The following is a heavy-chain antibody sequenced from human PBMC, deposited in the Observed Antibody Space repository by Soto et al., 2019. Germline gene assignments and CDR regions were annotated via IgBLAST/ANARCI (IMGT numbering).Heavy chain of an antibody. Sequence: EVQLLESEGGLVQPGGSLRLSCAASGFTFSSYAMSWVRQAPGKGQEWVSAISGSGGSTYYADSVKGRFTISRDNSKNTLYLQMNSLRAEDTAVYYCAKGITMIVVADDAFDIWGQGTMVTVSS. CDR1: GFTFSSYA. J-gene: IGHJ3*02. CDR2: ISGSGGST. V-gene: IGHV3-23*01. CDR3: AKGITMIVVADDAFDI. D-gene: IGHD3-22*01.